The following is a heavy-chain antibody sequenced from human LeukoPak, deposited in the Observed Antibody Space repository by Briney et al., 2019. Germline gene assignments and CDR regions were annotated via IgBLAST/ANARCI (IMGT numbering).Heavy chain of an antibody. Sequence: ASVTVSCKASGYTFTSYAIHWVRQAPGQRLEWMGWINAGNGNTQYSQKFQGRVTITRDTSASTAYMELSSLRSEDTAVYYCARGLWRKQKLGLDYWGQGPLVTVPS. D-gene: IGHD6-13*01. CDR3: ARGLWRKQKLGLDY. CDR1: GYTFTSYA. CDR2: INAGNGNT. V-gene: IGHV1-3*01. J-gene: IGHJ4*02.